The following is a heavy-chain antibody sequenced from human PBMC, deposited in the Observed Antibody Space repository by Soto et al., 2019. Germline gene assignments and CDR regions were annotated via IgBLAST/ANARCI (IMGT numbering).Heavy chain of an antibody. CDR2: IYPGDSDT. D-gene: IGHD2-21*01. V-gene: IGHV5-51*01. J-gene: IGHJ3*02. CDR1: GYSFTTYW. Sequence: PGESLKISCKGSGYSFTTYWIGWVRQMPGKGLEWMGMIYPGDSDTTYSPSFQGRFTISRDNAKNSLYLQMNRLRPEDTAIYYCARDAGISAHRHSAFDIWGQGTMVTVSS. CDR3: ARDAGISAHRHSAFDI.